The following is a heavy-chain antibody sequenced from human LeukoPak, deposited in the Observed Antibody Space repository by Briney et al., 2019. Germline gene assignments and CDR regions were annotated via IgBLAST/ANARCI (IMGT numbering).Heavy chain of an antibody. CDR2: IYYSGST. J-gene: IGHJ5*02. CDR3: ARHAITIFGVAKNWFDP. D-gene: IGHD3-3*01. CDR1: GGSISSYY. V-gene: IGHV4-59*08. Sequence: PSETLSLTCTVSGGSISSYYWSWIRQPPGKGLEWIGYIYYSGSTNYNPSLKSRVTISVDTSKNQFSLKLSSVTAADTAVYYCARHAITIFGVAKNWFDPWGQGTLVTVSS.